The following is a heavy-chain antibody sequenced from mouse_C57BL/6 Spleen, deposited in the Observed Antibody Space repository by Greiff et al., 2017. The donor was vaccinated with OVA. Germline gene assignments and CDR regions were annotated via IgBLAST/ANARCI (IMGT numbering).Heavy chain of an antibody. CDR1: GFTFSSYT. CDR2: ISGGGGNT. J-gene: IGHJ1*03. D-gene: IGHD2-3*01. CDR3: ARHGGLLPYWYFDV. V-gene: IGHV5-9*01. Sequence: EVMLVESGGGLVKPGGSLKLSCAASGFTFSSYTMSWVRQTPEKRLEWVATISGGGGNTYYPDSVKGRFTISRDNAKNTLYLQMSSLRSEDTALYYCARHGGLLPYWYFDVWGTGTTVTVSS.